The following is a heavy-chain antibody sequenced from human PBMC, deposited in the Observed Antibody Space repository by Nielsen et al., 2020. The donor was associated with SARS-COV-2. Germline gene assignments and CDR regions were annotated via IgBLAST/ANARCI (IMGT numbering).Heavy chain of an antibody. CDR2: IHYSGSA. CDR3: ARERVGGITIFGVVTRYGMDV. Sequence: RQAPGKGLEWIGYIHYSGSANYNPSLKSRVTISVDTSKNQFSLKLSSVTAADTALYYCARERVGGITIFGVVTRYGMDVWGQGTTVTVSS. D-gene: IGHD3-3*01. V-gene: IGHV4-30-4*01. J-gene: IGHJ6*02.